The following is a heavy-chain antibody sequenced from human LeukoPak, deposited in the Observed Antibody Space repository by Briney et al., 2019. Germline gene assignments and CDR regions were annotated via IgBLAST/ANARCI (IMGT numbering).Heavy chain of an antibody. Sequence: SETLSLTCTVSGGSISSSSCYWGWIRQPPGKGLEWIGSIYYSGSTYYNPSLKSRVTISVDTSKNQFSLKLSSVTAADTAVYYCVTGPENYYDSSGYPSDSTYFQHWGQGTLVTVSS. J-gene: IGHJ1*01. CDR1: GGSISSSSCY. CDR2: IYYSGST. D-gene: IGHD3-22*01. V-gene: IGHV4-39*01. CDR3: VTGPENYYDSSGYPSDSTYFQH.